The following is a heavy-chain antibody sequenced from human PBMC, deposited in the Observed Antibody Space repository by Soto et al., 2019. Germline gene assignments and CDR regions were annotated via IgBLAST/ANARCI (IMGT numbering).Heavy chain of an antibody. J-gene: IGHJ6*02. CDR3: ARVWKQGGYYYYGMDV. V-gene: IGHV4-59*01. CDR2: IYYSGST. D-gene: IGHD3-3*01. CDR1: GGSISSYY. Sequence: SETLSLTCTVSGGSISSYYWSWIRQPPGKGLEWIGYIYYSGSTNYNPYLKSRVTITEDTSKNQISQKLSSVTDADKAVYYCARVWKQGGYYYYGMDVWGQGTTVTVS.